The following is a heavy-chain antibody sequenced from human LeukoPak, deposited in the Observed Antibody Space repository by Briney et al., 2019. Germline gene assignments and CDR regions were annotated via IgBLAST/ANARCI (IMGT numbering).Heavy chain of an antibody. D-gene: IGHD3-22*01. CDR2: ISSNGGST. CDR3: ARDPTYYDSSGQDY. CDR1: GFTFSSYA. J-gene: IGHJ4*02. V-gene: IGHV3-64*01. Sequence: GGSLRLSCAASGFTFSSYAMHWVRQAPGKGLEYVSAISSNGGSTYYANSVKGRFTISRDNAKNSLYLQMNSLRAEDTAVYYCARDPTYYDSSGQDYWGQGTLVTVSS.